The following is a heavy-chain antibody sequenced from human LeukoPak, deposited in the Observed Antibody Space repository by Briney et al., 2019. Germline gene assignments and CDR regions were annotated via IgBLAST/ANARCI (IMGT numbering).Heavy chain of an antibody. CDR2: INHSGST. CDR1: GASINSYY. D-gene: IGHD5-12*01. CDR3: ARFGYSGYVGRY. V-gene: IGHV4-34*01. Sequence: SETLSLTCAVSGASINSYYWSWIRQPPGKGLEWIGEINHSGSTNYNPSLKSRVTISVDTSKNQFSLKLSSVTAADTAVYYCARFGYSGYVGRYWGQGTLVTVSS. J-gene: IGHJ4*02.